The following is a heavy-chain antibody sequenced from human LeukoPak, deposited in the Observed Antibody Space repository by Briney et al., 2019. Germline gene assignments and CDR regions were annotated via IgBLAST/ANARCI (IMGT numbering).Heavy chain of an antibody. Sequence: ASVKVSCKASGYTFTSYGISWVRQAPGQGLEWMGWISAYNGNTNYAQKLQGRVTMTTDTSTSTAYMELRSLRSDDTAVYYCAITVDVFYGGNRGQDAFDIWGQGTMVTVSS. CDR3: AITVDVFYGGNRGQDAFDI. CDR1: GYTFTSYG. V-gene: IGHV1-18*01. D-gene: IGHD4-23*01. CDR2: ISAYNGNT. J-gene: IGHJ3*02.